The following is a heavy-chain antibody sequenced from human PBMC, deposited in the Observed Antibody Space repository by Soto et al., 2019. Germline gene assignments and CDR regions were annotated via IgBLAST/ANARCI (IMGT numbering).Heavy chain of an antibody. CDR2: IYTSGST. V-gene: IGHV4-4*07. Sequence: SETLSLTRTFSLGSIISYYWSWIRQPAGKGLEWIGRIYTSGSTNYNPSLKSRVTMSVDTSKNQFSLKLSSVTAADTAVYYCARDGRGGYCSGGSCLLRSRSPEYYYYGMDVWGQGTTVTVSS. CDR1: LGSIISYY. CDR3: ARDGRGGYCSGGSCLLRSRSPEYYYYGMDV. D-gene: IGHD2-15*01. J-gene: IGHJ6*02.